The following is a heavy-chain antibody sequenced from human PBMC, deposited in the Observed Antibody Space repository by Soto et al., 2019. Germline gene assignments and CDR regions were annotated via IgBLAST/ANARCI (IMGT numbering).Heavy chain of an antibody. CDR2: ISGSGGST. J-gene: IGHJ1*01. CDR1: GFIFSSYA. D-gene: IGHD2-15*01. CDR3: VKDDAHYCSGGGCYLGVYFHH. V-gene: IGHV3-23*01. Sequence: EVQLLESGGGLVQPGGSLSFSCAASGFIFSSYAMSWVRQAPGKGLEGVSGISGSGGSTYSADSMKGRFTISRDNSKSTLSLQMNSLRAEDTAVYYCVKDDAHYCSGGGCYLGVYFHHWGQGTLVTVSS.